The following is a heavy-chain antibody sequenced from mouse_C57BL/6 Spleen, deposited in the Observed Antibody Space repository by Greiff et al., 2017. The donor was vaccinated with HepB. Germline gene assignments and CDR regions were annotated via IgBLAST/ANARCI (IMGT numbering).Heavy chain of an antibody. J-gene: IGHJ1*03. CDR3: ARRGYYDVFDV. CDR2: IYPGDGDT. V-gene: IGHV1-80*01. Sequence: VQLQQPGAELVKPGASVKISCKASGYAFSSYWMNWVKQRPGKGLEWIGQIYPGDGDTNYNGKFKGKATLTADKSSSTAYMQLSSLTSEDSAVYFCARRGYYDVFDVWGTGTTVTVSS. CDR1: GYAFSSYW. D-gene: IGHD1-1*01.